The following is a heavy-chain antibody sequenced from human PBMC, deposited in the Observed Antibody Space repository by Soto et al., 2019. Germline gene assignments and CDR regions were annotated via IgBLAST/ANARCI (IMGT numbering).Heavy chain of an antibody. CDR1: GFTFSSYS. V-gene: IGHV3-23*01. D-gene: IGHD3-22*01. CDR2: ISGSGGST. Sequence: PGGSLRLSCAASGFTFSSYSMSWVRQEPGKGLEWVSAISGSGGSTYYADSVKGRFTISRDNSKNTLYLQMNSLRAEDTAVYYCAKALISYYDSSGPYVPQYAFDIWGQGTMVTVSS. J-gene: IGHJ3*02. CDR3: AKALISYYDSSGPYVPQYAFDI.